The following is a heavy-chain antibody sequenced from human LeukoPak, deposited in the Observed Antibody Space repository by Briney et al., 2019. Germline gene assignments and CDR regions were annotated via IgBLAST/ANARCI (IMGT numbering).Heavy chain of an antibody. CDR1: GGTFSSYA. CDR2: IIPIFGTA. CDR3: AKKYPSSMAPLDY. Sequence: ASVTVSCTASGGTFSSYAISWVRQAPGQGLEWMGGIIPIFGTANYAQKFQGRVTITADESTSTAYMELSSLRSEDTAVYYCAKKYPSSMAPLDYWGQGTLVTVSS. J-gene: IGHJ4*02. D-gene: IGHD2/OR15-2a*01. V-gene: IGHV1-69*13.